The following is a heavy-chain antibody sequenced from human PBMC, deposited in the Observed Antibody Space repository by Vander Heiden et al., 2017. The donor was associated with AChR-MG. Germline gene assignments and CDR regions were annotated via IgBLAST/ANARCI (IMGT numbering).Heavy chain of an antibody. J-gene: IGHJ4*02. CDR2: ISGSGGST. V-gene: IGHV3-23*01. D-gene: IGHD3-9*01. CDR3: AKEGGYFDWLPKGYYFDY. CDR1: GFPFSSSA. Sequence: EVQLLESGGGLVQPGGLLRPSCAASGFPFSSSAMSWVRQAPWKGLDGCSAISGSGGSTYYADSVKGRFTISRDNSKNTLYLQMNSLRAEDTAVYYCAKEGGYFDWLPKGYYFDYWGQGTLVTVSS.